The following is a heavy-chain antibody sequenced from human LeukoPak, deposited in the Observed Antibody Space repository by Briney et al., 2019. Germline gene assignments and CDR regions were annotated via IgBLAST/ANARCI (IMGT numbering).Heavy chain of an antibody. J-gene: IGHJ4*02. CDR1: GFTFSSYA. V-gene: IGHV3-23*01. CDR3: AKGSIQLWLCEFDY. D-gene: IGHD5-18*01. Sequence: GGSLRLSCAASGFTFSSYAMSWVRQAPGKGLEWVSAISGSGGSTYYADSVKGRFTISRDNAKNSLYLQMNSLRAEDMALYYCAKGSIQLWLCEFDYWGQGTLVTVSS. CDR2: ISGSGGST.